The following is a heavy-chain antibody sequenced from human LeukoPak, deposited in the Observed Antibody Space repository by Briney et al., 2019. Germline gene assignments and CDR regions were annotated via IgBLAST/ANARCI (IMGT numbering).Heavy chain of an antibody. V-gene: IGHV3-23*01. J-gene: IGHJ5*02. CDR3: AKGVVEYYDSSGYYPSDL. CDR1: GFTFNSYA. Sequence: GGSLRLSCAGFGFTFNSYAMTWVRQAPGKGLKWVSGISGSGGTTYYADSVKGRFTISRDNFNNTLYLQMNSMRVEDTALYFCAKGVVEYYDSSGYYPSDLWGQGTPV. CDR2: ISGSGGTT. D-gene: IGHD3-22*01.